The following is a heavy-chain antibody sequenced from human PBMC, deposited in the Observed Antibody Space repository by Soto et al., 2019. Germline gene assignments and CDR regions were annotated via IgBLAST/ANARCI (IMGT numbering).Heavy chain of an antibody. J-gene: IGHJ4*02. D-gene: IGHD1-1*01. CDR3: ARGRYGDY. V-gene: IGHV1-18*01. CDR2: ISAHNGNT. Sequence: QVHLVQSGAEVKKPGASVKVSCQGSGYAFTTYGITWVRQAPGQGLEWMGWISAHNGNTNYAQKPQGRVTVTRDTSTSTAYMELRSLSDDDTAVYYCARGRYGDYWGQGARVPVSS. CDR1: GYAFTTYG.